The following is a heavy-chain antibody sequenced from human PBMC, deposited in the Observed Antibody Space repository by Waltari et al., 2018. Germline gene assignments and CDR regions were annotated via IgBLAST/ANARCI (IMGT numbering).Heavy chain of an antibody. J-gene: IGHJ5*02. Sequence: QLQLQESGPGLVKPSETLSLTCTVSGGSISSSTLFWGWIRQPLGKGLEWIGRIYDSGTTYDNPARKSRVTLSVDTSKNQFSLKVNSVTAADTAVYYCATHPPSQLGVVLNWFDPWGQGILVTVSS. V-gene: IGHV4-39*01. D-gene: IGHD3-16*01. CDR3: ATHPPSQLGVVLNWFDP. CDR2: IYDSGTT. CDR1: GGSISSSTLF.